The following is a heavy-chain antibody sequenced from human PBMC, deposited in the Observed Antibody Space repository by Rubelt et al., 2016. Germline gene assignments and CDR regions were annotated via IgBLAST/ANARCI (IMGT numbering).Heavy chain of an antibody. Sequence: EVQVVESGGGLVQPGGSLRLSCAASGFIFSSYAMAWVRQAPGKGLEWVSGTSGSGASTYYADSVKGRFTISRDNSKNTLFLQMNSLRAEDTAVYYCAREAAGSLEDGMDVWGQGTTVTVSS. CDR2: TSGSGAST. V-gene: IGHV3-23*04. CDR3: AREAAGSLEDGMDV. CDR1: GFIFSSYA. D-gene: IGHD6-25*01. J-gene: IGHJ6*02.